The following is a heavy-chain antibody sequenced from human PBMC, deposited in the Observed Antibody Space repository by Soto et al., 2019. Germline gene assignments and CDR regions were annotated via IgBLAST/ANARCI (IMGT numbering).Heavy chain of an antibody. CDR1: GYTFTSYD. J-gene: IGHJ3*02. CDR3: ARGFQQWLVFTDAFDI. CDR2: MNPNSGNT. D-gene: IGHD6-19*01. Sequence: ASVTVSCTASGYTFTSYDINWVRQATGQGLEWMGWMNPNSGNTGYAQKFQGRVTMTRNTSISTAYMELSSLRSEDTAVYYCARGFQQWLVFTDAFDIWGQGTMVTVSS. V-gene: IGHV1-8*01.